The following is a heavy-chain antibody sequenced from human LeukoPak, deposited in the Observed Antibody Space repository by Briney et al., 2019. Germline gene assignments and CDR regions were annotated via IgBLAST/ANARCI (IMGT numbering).Heavy chain of an antibody. J-gene: IGHJ4*02. CDR2: IYYSGST. Sequence: SETLSLTCSVSGGSISSSSTYYWAWIGQPPGKGREWIGSIYYSGSTYYNPSLKSRVTISVDTSKNQFSLKLSSVTAADTAVYYCARHMSYHDSSGYWPASIDYWGQGSRVTVSS. D-gene: IGHD3-22*01. CDR1: GGSISSSSTYY. V-gene: IGHV4-39*01. CDR3: ARHMSYHDSSGYWPASIDY.